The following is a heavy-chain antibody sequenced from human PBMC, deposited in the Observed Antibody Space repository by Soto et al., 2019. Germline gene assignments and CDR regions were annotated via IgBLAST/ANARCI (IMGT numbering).Heavy chain of an antibody. J-gene: IGHJ4*02. CDR2: ISSTGDLI. V-gene: IGHV3-48*02. Sequence: PGGSLRLSCTASGFTVSDYSVNWVRQAPGKGLEWISYISSTGDLILYADSVKGRFTIARDIAKDSLYLQMDSLRDEDSAVYYCATWAIAVGGEGFWGQGTLVTVSS. CDR3: ATWAIAVGGEGF. CDR1: GFTVSDYS. D-gene: IGHD2-21*01.